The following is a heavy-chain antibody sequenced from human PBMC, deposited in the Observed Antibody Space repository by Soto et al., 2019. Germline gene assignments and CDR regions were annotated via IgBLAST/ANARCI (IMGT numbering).Heavy chain of an antibody. CDR3: GKEVRAGFKA. CDR2: IFPLLAMV. D-gene: IGHD2-2*01. J-gene: IGHJ4*02. V-gene: IGHV1-69*04. Sequence: QVHLVQSGAEMKKPGSSVKVSCKVSGGDLTNSGISWVRQAPGQGLEWMGGIFPLLAMVDYSQKFQGRVTITADESTNTGYTDLGSRKSDDAAVYYGGKEVRAGFKAWRQGTRDIGSS. CDR1: GGDLTNSG.